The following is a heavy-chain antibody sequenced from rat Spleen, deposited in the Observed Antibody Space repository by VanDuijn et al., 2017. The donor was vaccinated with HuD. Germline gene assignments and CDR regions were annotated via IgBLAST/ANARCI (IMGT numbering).Heavy chain of an antibody. CDR1: GFTFSNYG. CDR2: ISYDGSST. V-gene: IGHV5-29*01. CDR3: VRHGLGEDY. D-gene: IGHD5-1*01. Sequence: EVQLVESGGGLVQPGRSLKLSCAASGFTFSNYGMAWVRQAPTKGLEWVATISYDGSSTYYRDSVKGRFTISRDNAKSTLYLQMDSLRSEDTATYYCVRHGLGEDYWGQGVMVTVSS. J-gene: IGHJ2*01.